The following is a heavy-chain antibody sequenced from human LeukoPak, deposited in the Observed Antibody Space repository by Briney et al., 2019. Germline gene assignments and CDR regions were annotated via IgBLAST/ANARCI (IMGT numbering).Heavy chain of an antibody. J-gene: IGHJ4*02. CDR3: VRGNDYGGPHY. CDR2: IDRDGSRI. D-gene: IGHD4-23*01. V-gene: IGHV3-74*01. Sequence: GGSRRLSCAVSGFTFSSYWMHWVRQAPGKGLVWVSRIDRDGSRINYADSVKGRFTISRDNGKNTLFLQMNSLRAEDAAVYYCVRGNDYGGPHYWGQGTLVTVSS. CDR1: GFTFSSYW.